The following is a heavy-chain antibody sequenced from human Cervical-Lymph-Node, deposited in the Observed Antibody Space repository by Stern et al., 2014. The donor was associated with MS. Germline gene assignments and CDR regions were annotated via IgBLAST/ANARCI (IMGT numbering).Heavy chain of an antibody. CDR1: GGTFGSYA. D-gene: IGHD3-16*01. Sequence: QVQLVQSGAGVKKPGSPVRLSCKASGGTFGSYAIRWVRQAPGQGLEWMGGIIPIFGTANYAQKFQGRVTITADESTSTAYMELSSLRSEDTAVYYCVAWGGPDDYWGQGTLVTVSS. CDR3: VAWGGPDDY. CDR2: IIPIFGTA. J-gene: IGHJ4*02. V-gene: IGHV1-69*01.